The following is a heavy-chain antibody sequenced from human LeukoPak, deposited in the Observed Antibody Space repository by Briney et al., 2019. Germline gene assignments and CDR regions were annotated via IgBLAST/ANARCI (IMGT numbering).Heavy chain of an antibody. J-gene: IGHJ4*02. Sequence: SETLSLTCTVSGGSISSYYWSWIRQPPGKGLEWIGSIYYSGSTYYNPSLKSRVTISVDMSKNQFSLKLSSVTAADTAVYYCATPQGGGGLFDYWGQGTLVTVSS. D-gene: IGHD2-15*01. CDR3: ATPQGGGGLFDY. V-gene: IGHV4-59*05. CDR1: GGSISSYY. CDR2: IYYSGST.